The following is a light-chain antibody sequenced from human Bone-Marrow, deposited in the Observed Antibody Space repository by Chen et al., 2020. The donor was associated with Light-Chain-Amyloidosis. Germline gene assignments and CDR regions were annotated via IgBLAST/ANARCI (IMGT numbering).Light chain of an antibody. J-gene: IGLJ2*01. Sequence: SYELTQPPSVSVSPGQTARITCSGDDLPTKYAYWYQQKPGQAPVLVIHRDTERPSGLSERFSGSSSGTTATLPISGVQSEDEADYHCQSADSSGTYEVIFGGGTKLTVL. CDR3: QSADSSGTYEVI. V-gene: IGLV3-25*03. CDR2: RDT. CDR1: DLPTKY.